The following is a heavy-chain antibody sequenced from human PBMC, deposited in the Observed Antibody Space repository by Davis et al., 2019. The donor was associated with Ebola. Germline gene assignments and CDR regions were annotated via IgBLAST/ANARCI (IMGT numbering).Heavy chain of an antibody. CDR3: ARGEGAPDY. D-gene: IGHD1-26*01. CDR2: ISAYNGNT. Sequence: ASVKVSCKASGYTFTTYGISWVRQAPGQGLEWMGWISAYNGNTNYAQKLQDRVTMTTDTSTTTVFMELRNLRSDDTAVYWCARGEGAPDYWGQGTLVTVSS. CDR1: GYTFTTYG. J-gene: IGHJ4*02. V-gene: IGHV1-18*01.